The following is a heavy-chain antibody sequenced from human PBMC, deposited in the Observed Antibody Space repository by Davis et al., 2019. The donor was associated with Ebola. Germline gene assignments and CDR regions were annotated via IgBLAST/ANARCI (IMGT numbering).Heavy chain of an antibody. CDR1: GFTFTNSA. J-gene: IGHJ4*02. Sequence: SVKVSCKTSGFTFTNSAVQWVRQAHGQRLEWIGGIVVGSGNTNYAQKLRERVTLTRDISTSTAYLELSSLRFEDTAVYYCSASAGTVGKFDFWGQGTLITVSS. CDR3: SASAGTVGKFDF. V-gene: IGHV1-58*01. D-gene: IGHD1-14*01. CDR2: IVVGSGNT.